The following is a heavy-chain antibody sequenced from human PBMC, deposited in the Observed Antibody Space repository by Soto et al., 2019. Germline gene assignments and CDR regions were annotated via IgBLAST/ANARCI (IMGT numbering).Heavy chain of an antibody. V-gene: IGHV1-3*01. Sequence: ASVKVSCKTSGYTFTSYVIHWVRQAPGQRPEWMGWINGGNGNTGYSQIFQDRVTITRDTSTSTAYMELSGLRGEDAAVYYCARAEWELRHYFDYWGQGALVTVSS. D-gene: IGHD1-26*01. J-gene: IGHJ4*02. CDR2: INGGNGNT. CDR3: ARAEWELRHYFDY. CDR1: GYTFTSYV.